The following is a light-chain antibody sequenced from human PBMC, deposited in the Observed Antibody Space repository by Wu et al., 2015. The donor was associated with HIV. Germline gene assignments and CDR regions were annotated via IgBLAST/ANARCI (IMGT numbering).Light chain of an antibody. V-gene: IGKV3-15*01. CDR2: DAS. Sequence: EIVLTQSPATLSLSPGERATLSCRASQGISSNLAWYQQKPGQAPSLLIYDASTRATGLPVRFSGSMSETEFTLTISSLQSEDFAIYYCQQYNNWPYSFGQGTKLEIK. J-gene: IGKJ2*03. CDR1: QGISSN. CDR3: QQYNNWPYS.